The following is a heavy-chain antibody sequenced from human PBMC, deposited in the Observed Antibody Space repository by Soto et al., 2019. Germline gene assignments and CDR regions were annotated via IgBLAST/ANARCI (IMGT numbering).Heavy chain of an antibody. V-gene: IGHV4-34*01. Sequence: SEILSLTCAVYGGSFSGYYWSWIRQPPGKGLEWIGEINHSGSTNYNPSLKSRVTISVDTSKNQFSLKLSSVTAADTAVYYCATVLSNSGYSSSRTIDYWGQGTLVTVSS. CDR2: INHSGST. D-gene: IGHD6-13*01. CDR3: ATVLSNSGYSSSRTIDY. CDR1: GGSFSGYY. J-gene: IGHJ4*02.